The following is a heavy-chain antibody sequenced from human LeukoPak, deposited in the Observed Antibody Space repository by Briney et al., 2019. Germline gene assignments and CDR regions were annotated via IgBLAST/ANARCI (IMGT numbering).Heavy chain of an antibody. D-gene: IGHD1-26*01. J-gene: IGHJ4*02. V-gene: IGHV3-66*01. CDR1: GLTVSSNY. CDR3: ASERVPARVGATIGY. CDR2: IYSGSST. Sequence: GGSLRLSCAASGLTVSSNYMSWVRQAPGKGLEWVSLIYSGSSTYCADSVKGRFTISRDNAKNTLYLQMNSLRAEDTAVYYCASERVPARVGATIGYWGQGTLVTVSS.